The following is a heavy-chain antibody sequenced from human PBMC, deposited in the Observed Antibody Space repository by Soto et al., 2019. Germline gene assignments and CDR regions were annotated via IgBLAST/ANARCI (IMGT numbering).Heavy chain of an antibody. CDR1: GFTFSSYE. CDR3: ARFPSSGIDY. D-gene: IGHD6-19*01. V-gene: IGHV3-48*03. Sequence: EESLRLSCAASGFTFSSYEMNWVRQAPGKGLEWVSYISSSGSTIYYADSVKGRFTISRDNAKNSLYLQMNSLRAEDTAVYYCARFPSSGIDYWGQGTLVTVSS. J-gene: IGHJ4*02. CDR2: ISSSGSTI.